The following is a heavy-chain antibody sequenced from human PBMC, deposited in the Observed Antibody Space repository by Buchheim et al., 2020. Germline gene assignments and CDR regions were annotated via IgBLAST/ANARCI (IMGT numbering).Heavy chain of an antibody. V-gene: IGHV4-34*01. CDR3: ARDPDGEIDF. Sequence: QVQLQQWGAGLLKPSETLSLTCAVYGASFSGYYWSWIRQSPGKGLEWIGEIKHGGSTNYNPSLKSRVTMSVDTSKNQFSLKLRSVTAADTAVYCCARDPDGEIDFWGQGTL. CDR1: GASFSGYY. CDR2: IKHGGST. J-gene: IGHJ4*02. D-gene: IGHD5-24*01.